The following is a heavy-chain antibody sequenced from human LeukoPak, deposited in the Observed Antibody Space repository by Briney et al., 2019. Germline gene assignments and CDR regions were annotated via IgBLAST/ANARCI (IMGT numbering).Heavy chain of an antibody. CDR2: IYYSGST. J-gene: IGHJ4*02. CDR1: SGSISSYY. V-gene: IGHV4-59*01. CDR3: ARGGVVRNFDY. Sequence: SETLSLTCTVYSGSISSYYWSWIRQPPGKGLEWIGYIYYSGSTNYNPSLKSRVTISVDTSKNQFSLKLSSVTAADTAVYYCARGGVVRNFDYWGQGTLVTVSS. D-gene: IGHD2-21*01.